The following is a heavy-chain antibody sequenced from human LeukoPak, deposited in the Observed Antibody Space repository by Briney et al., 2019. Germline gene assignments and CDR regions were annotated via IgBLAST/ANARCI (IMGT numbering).Heavy chain of an antibody. CDR2: IYYSGST. CDR1: GGSISFYY. Sequence: SETLSLTCTVSGGSISFYYWSWIRQPPGKGLEWIGNIYYSGSTNYNPSLKSRVTISVDTSKNQFSLKLSSVTAADTAVYYCARAGDYGDYGAEYFQHWGQGTLVTVSS. J-gene: IGHJ1*01. CDR3: ARAGDYGDYGAEYFQH. V-gene: IGHV4-59*01. D-gene: IGHD4-17*01.